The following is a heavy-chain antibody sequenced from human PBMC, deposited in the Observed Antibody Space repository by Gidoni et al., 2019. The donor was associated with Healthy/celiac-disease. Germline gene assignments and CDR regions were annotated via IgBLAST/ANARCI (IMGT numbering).Heavy chain of an antibody. Sequence: QLQLQESGPGLVTPSETLSLTCTVSVGSISSSSYYWGWIRQPPGKGLEWIGSIYYSGSTYYNPSLKSRVTISVDTSKNQFSLKLSSVTAADTAVYYCARQGPTIVLMVLLDVGWFDPWGQGTLVTVSS. CDR3: ARQGPTIVLMVLLDVGWFDP. CDR1: VGSISSSSYY. D-gene: IGHD2-8*01. CDR2: IYYSGST. J-gene: IGHJ5*02. V-gene: IGHV4-39*01.